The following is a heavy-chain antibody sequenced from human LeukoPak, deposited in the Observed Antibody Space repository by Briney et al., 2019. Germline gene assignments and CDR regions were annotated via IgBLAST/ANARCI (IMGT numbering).Heavy chain of an antibody. D-gene: IGHD3-3*01. CDR1: GYTFAGYY. CDR2: INPNSGGT. V-gene: IGHV1-2*02. CDR3: ARAISITIFGVVIY. Sequence: GASVKVSCKASGYTFAGYYMHWVREAPGQGPEWMGWINPNSGGTKYAQKFQGRVTMTRDTSISTAYMELSRLRSEDTAVYYCARAISITIFGVVIYWGQGTLVTVSS. J-gene: IGHJ4*02.